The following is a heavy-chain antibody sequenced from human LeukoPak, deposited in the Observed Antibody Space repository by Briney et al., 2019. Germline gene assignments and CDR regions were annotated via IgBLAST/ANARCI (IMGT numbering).Heavy chain of an antibody. CDR1: GGSISSYY. V-gene: IGHV4-59*01. Sequence: SETLSLTCTVSGGSISSYYWSWIRQPPGKGLEWIGYIYYSGSTNYNPSLKSRVTISVDTSKNQFSLKLSSVTAADTAVYYCARGKVPTHYYGSGIPYIDYWGQGTLVTASS. CDR2: IYYSGST. CDR3: ARGKVPTHYYGSGIPYIDY. D-gene: IGHD3-10*01. J-gene: IGHJ4*02.